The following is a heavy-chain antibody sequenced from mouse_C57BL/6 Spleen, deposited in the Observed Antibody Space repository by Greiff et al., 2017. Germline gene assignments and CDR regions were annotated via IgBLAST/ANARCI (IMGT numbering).Heavy chain of an antibody. D-gene: IGHD2-5*01. Sequence: VQLVESGPELVKPGASVKISCKASGYAFSSSWMNWVKQRPGKGLEWIGRIYPGDGDTNYNGKFKGKATLTADKSSSTAYMQLSSLTSEESAVYFCARWNYSNPFAYWSQGTLVTVSA. CDR2: IYPGDGDT. CDR3: ARWNYSNPFAY. V-gene: IGHV1-82*01. J-gene: IGHJ3*01. CDR1: GYAFSSSW.